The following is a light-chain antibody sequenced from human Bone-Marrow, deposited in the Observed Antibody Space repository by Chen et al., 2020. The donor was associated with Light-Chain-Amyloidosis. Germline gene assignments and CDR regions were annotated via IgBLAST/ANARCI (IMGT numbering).Light chain of an antibody. CDR3: QSADSSGTYEVI. Sequence: SYELTQPPSVSVSPGQTARITCSGDDLPTKSAYWYQKKPGQAPVLVIHRDSERPSGISERFSGTSSGTTATLPISGVLAEDEADYHCQSADSSGTYEVIFGGGTKLTVL. CDR1: DLPTKS. V-gene: IGLV3-25*03. CDR2: RDS. J-gene: IGLJ2*01.